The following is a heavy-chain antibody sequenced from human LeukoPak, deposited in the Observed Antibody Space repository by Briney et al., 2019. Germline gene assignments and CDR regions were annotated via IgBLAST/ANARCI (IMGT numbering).Heavy chain of an antibody. CDR1: GGSISSRSYY. J-gene: IGHJ6*03. CDR3: AKYYGDDPDYYYYMDV. Sequence: ETLSLTCSVSGGSISSRSYYWGWVRQAPGKGLEWVSAISGSGYSTYYADSVKGRFTISRDNSKNTLYLQMNSLRAEDTAVYYCAKYYGDDPDYYYYMDVWGKGTTVTISS. V-gene: IGHV3-23*01. CDR2: ISGSGYST. D-gene: IGHD4-17*01.